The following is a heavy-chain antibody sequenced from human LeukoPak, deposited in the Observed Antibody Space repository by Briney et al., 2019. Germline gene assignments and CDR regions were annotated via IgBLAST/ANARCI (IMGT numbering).Heavy chain of an antibody. D-gene: IGHD2-8*02. CDR3: ARVAVSGPTGWFDS. CDR1: GFALKSYS. V-gene: IGHV3-21*01. J-gene: IGHJ5*01. CDR2: INSTSAYI. Sequence: GGSLRLSCAGSGFALKSYSLTWVRQAPGKGLEWVSSINSTSAYIHYADSVKGRFTISRDNVDNVVYLEMNSLGAEDTATYYCARVAVSGPTGWFDSWGQGTLVIVSS.